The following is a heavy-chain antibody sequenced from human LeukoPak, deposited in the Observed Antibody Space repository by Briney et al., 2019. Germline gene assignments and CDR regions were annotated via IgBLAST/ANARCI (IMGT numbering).Heavy chain of an antibody. CDR2: ILGGAGST. D-gene: IGHD2-2*01. J-gene: IGHJ4*02. V-gene: IGHV3-23*01. CDR3: AHGTMYQLDY. Sequence: GGSLRLSCSASGFSFSSDGMSWVRQAPGKGLEWVSGILGGAGSTYYADSVKGRFTISRDNSKNTLYLQMNSLRAEDTAVYYCAHGTMYQLDYWGQGTLVTVSS. CDR1: GFSFSSDG.